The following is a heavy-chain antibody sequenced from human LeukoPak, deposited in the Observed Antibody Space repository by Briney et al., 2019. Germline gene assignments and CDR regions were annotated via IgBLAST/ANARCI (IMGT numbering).Heavy chain of an antibody. CDR3: ARSLQDYGSGSRIDY. V-gene: IGHV1-18*01. CDR1: GYTFTSYG. D-gene: IGHD3-10*01. Sequence: ASVKVSCKASGYTFTSYGISWVRQAPGQGLEWMGWISAYNGNTNYAQKLQGRVTMTRDTSTSTVYMELSSLRSEDTAVYYCARSLQDYGSGSRIDYWGQGTLVTVSS. CDR2: ISAYNGNT. J-gene: IGHJ4*02.